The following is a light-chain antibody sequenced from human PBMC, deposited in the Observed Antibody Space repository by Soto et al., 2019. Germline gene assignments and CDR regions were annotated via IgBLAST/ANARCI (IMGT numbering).Light chain of an antibody. V-gene: IGKV1-5*01. CDR3: QHYNSYSEA. CDR2: DAS. CDR1: QSVSGW. J-gene: IGKJ1*01. Sequence: DSQSTHSPSTLSASIGDSVTVTCRASQSVSGWLAWYQQKPGEAPKLLIYDASALPRGVPSRFSGSGSGTEFTLTISSLQPDDFATYYCQHYNSYSEAFGQGTKVDI.